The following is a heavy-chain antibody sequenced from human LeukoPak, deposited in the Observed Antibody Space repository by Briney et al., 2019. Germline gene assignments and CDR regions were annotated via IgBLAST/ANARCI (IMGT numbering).Heavy chain of an antibody. CDR1: GGSFSDYY. CDR3: ARGLDSRKIGATRSDYVDP. D-gene: IGHD1-26*01. V-gene: IGHV4-34*01. J-gene: IGHJ5*02. Sequence: QPSETLSLTCAVYGGSFSDYYWNWIRQPPGKGLEWIGEINHRGSTNYNPSLKSRVTISVDTSKNQFSLKLSSVTAADTPVYYCARGLDSRKIGATRSDYVDPWGQGILVTVSS. CDR2: INHRGST.